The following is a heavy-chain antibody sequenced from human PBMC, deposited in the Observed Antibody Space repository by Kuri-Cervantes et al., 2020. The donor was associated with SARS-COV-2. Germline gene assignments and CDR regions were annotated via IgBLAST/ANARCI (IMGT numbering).Heavy chain of an antibody. CDR2: IIPIFGTA. CDR1: GYTFTGYY. D-gene: IGHD1-7*01. CDR3: AREGPTNWNYDY. J-gene: IGHJ4*02. V-gene: IGHV1-69*05. Sequence: SVKVSCKASGYTFTGYYMRWVRQAPGQGLEWMGGIIPIFGTANYAQKYQGRVTITTDESTSTAYMELSSLRSEDTAVYYCAREGPTNWNYDYWGQGTLVTVSS.